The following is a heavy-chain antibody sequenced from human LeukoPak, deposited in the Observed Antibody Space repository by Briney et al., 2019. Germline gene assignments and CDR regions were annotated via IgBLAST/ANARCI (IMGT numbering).Heavy chain of an antibody. D-gene: IGHD3-22*01. Sequence: SVKVSCKASGGTFSSYAISWVRQAPGQGLEWMGRIIPIFGTANYAQKFQGRVTMTRNTSISTAYMELSSLRAEDTAVYYCAIRLNSGAYYDSSGPFDYWGQGTLVTVSS. J-gene: IGHJ4*02. CDR3: AIRLNSGAYYDSSGPFDY. CDR2: IIPIFGTA. CDR1: GGTFSSYA. V-gene: IGHV1-69*05.